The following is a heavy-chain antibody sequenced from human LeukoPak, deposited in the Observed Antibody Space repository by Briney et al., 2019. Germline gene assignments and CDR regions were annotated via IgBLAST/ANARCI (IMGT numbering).Heavy chain of an antibody. CDR3: ARGLEYYDILTGTNYGMDV. D-gene: IGHD3-9*01. V-gene: IGHV1-69*04. J-gene: IGHJ6*02. Sequence: SVKVSCKASGGTFSSYAISWVRQAPGQGLEWMGRIIPILGIANYAQKFQGRVTITADKSTSTAYMELSSLRSEDTAVYYCARGLEYYDILTGTNYGMDVWGQGTTVTVSS. CDR1: GGTFSSYA. CDR2: IIPILGIA.